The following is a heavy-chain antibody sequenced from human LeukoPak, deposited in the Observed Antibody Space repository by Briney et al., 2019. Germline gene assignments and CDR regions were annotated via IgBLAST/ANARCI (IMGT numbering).Heavy chain of an antibody. D-gene: IGHD5-24*01. CDR3: ARWRWLQSEFDY. J-gene: IGHJ4*02. V-gene: IGHV3-7*01. Sequence: GGSLRLSCAASGFTFSSYSMSWVRQAPGEGLEWVAHIKQDGGEEYYVDSVKGRFTVSRDNAKNSVYLQMNSLRVEDTAVYYCARWRWLQSEFDYWGQGTLVTVSS. CDR1: GFTFSSYS. CDR2: IKQDGGEE.